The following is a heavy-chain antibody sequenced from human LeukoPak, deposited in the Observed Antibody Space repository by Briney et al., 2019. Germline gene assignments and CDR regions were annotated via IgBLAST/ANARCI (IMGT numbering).Heavy chain of an antibody. V-gene: IGHV4-34*01. J-gene: IGHJ6*03. Sequence: PGGSLRLSCAASGFTFSSYEMNWIRQPPGKGLEWIGEINHSGSTNYNPSLKSRVTISVDTSKNQFSLKLSSVTAADTAVYYCARRDIVVVPAAMKHYYMDVWGKGTTVTISS. CDR1: GFTFSSYE. CDR2: INHSGST. D-gene: IGHD2-2*01. CDR3: ARRDIVVVPAAMKHYYMDV.